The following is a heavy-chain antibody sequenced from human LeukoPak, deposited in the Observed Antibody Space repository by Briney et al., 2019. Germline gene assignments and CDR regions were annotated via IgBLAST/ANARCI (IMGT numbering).Heavy chain of an antibody. Sequence: GGSLRLSCAASGFTFSTYSMTWVRQAPGKGLEWVSFISSSVNYIYYADSVKGRFTISRDNAKNSLHLQMNSLRAEDTAVCYCARDGDDGGYFDYWGQGTLVTVSS. V-gene: IGHV3-21*01. CDR3: ARDGDDGGYFDY. J-gene: IGHJ4*02. CDR1: GFTFSTYS. D-gene: IGHD7-27*01. CDR2: ISSSVNYI.